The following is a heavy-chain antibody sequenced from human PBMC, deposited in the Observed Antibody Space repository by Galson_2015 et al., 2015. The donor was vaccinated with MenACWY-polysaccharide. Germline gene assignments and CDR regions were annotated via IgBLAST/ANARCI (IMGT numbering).Heavy chain of an antibody. V-gene: IGHV6-1*01. CDR2: TYYRSKWYN. CDR1: GDSVSSNSAA. J-gene: IGHJ4*02. D-gene: IGHD1-26*01. CDR3: ARIVGGTRDY. Sequence: CAISGDSVSSNSAAWNWIRQPPSRGLEWPGRTYYRSKWYNDYAVSVKSRITIKPDTSKNQFSLHLNSVSPEDTAVYYCARIVGGTRDYWGQGILVTVSS.